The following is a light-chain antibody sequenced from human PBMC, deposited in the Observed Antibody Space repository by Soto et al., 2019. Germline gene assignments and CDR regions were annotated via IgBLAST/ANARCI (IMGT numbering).Light chain of an antibody. V-gene: IGKV3-11*01. J-gene: IGKJ1*01. CDR2: NAS. CDR3: QLRGTWPRPWT. CDR1: QTVGNY. Sequence: EIVLTQSPATLSLSPGERATLSCRASQTVGNYLAWYQQKPGQVPRLLIYNASNRATGDPVRFSGSVSGTELTLTISSRGPEDFGVYYCQLRGTWPRPWTFGQGDKVEI.